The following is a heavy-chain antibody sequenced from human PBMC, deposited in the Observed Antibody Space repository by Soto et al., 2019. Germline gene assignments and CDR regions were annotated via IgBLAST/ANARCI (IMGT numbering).Heavy chain of an antibody. CDR1: GGSISSYY. CDR3: AREWGMVRGVILAGYGRDV. CDR2: IYYSGST. V-gene: IGHV4-59*01. D-gene: IGHD3-10*01. Sequence: WETMSLTCTVSGGSISSYYWSWIRQPPGKGLEWIGYIYYSGSTNYNPSLKSRVTISVDTSKNQFSLKLSSVTAADTAVYYCAREWGMVRGVILAGYGRDVWGQGTTGTVS. J-gene: IGHJ6*02.